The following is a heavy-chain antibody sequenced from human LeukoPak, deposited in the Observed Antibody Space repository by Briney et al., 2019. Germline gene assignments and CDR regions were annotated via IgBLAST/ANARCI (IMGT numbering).Heavy chain of an antibody. D-gene: IGHD2-21*02. Sequence: GGSLRLSCAASGFTFSSYSMNWVRQAPGKGLEWVSSISSSNYVYYTDSMKGRFTISRDNAKNSLYLQMNSLRAEDTAVYFCARTATAYCGGDCLGPFDPWGQGTLVTVSS. CDR2: ISSSNYV. CDR1: GFTFSSYS. CDR3: ARTATAYCGGDCLGPFDP. V-gene: IGHV3-21*01. J-gene: IGHJ5*02.